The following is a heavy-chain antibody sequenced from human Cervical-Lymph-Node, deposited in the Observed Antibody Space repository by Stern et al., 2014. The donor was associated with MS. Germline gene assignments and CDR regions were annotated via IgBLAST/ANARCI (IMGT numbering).Heavy chain of an antibody. CDR3: ARDLADYRYYFDS. J-gene: IGHJ4*02. D-gene: IGHD4-11*01. Sequence: QVQLVQSGTDVKKPGASAKVSCEASGYTLTGYYIHWVRQAPGQGLEWMGWINPATGATTYAQNFQGRVTMTRDTSISTAYMVLTRLSSDDTAVYYCARDLADYRYYFDSWGQGTLVTVSS. CDR2: INPATGAT. CDR1: GYTLTGYY. V-gene: IGHV1-2*02.